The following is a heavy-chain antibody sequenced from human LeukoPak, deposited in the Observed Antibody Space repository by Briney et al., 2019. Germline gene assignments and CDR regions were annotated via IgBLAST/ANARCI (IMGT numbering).Heavy chain of an antibody. J-gene: IGHJ6*03. CDR3: AKAGRGGAITMIRGVKGDYYYMDV. V-gene: IGHV3-23*01. CDR2: ISGSGGRT. Sequence: GGSLRLSCAASGFTFSSFGMSWVRQAPGKGLEWVSAISGSGGRTYYTDSVRGRFTISRDNSKNTLYLQMNSLRAEDTAVYYCAKAGRGGAITMIRGVKGDYYYMDVWGKGTTVSISS. CDR1: GFTFSSFG. D-gene: IGHD3-10*01.